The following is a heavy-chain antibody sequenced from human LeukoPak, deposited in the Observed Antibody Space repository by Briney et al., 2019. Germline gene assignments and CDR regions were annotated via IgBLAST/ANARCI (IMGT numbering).Heavy chain of an antibody. CDR2: IIPIFGTA. CDR3: ARATSNTAWCFDY. D-gene: IGHD5-18*01. V-gene: IGHV1-69*13. J-gene: IGHJ4*02. Sequence: SVKVSCKASGYTFTGYYMHWVRQAPGQGLEWMGGIIPIFGTANYAQKFQGRVTITADESTSTAYMELSSLRSEDTAVYYCARATSNTAWCFDYWGQGTLVTVSS. CDR1: GYTFTGYY.